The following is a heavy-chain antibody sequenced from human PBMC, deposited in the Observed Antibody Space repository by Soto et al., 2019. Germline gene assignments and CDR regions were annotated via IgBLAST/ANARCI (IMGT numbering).Heavy chain of an antibody. CDR1: GHTFSGYF. Sequence: QVQLLQSGAEVRQPGASVKVSCQASGHTFSGYFIQWVRLAPGQGLEWVGWINPNTGATKSAPKFQGRVTMTGDTSATSVYMDLSGLRHDDSAVYFCARPYRPGSDTALVLWGQGTLVTVSS. CDR2: INPNTGAT. J-gene: IGHJ4*02. D-gene: IGHD5-18*01. CDR3: ARPYRPGSDTALVL. V-gene: IGHV1-2*02.